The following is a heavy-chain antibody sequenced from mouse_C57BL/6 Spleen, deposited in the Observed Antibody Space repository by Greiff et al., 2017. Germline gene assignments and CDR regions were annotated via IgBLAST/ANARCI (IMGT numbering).Heavy chain of an antibody. CDR3: ARWDGSYYAMDY. V-gene: IGHV1-82*01. CDR2: IYPGDGDT. J-gene: IGHJ4*01. CDR1: GYAFSSSW. Sequence: QVQLKESGPELVKPGASVKISCKASGYAFSSSWMNWVKQRPGKGLEWIGRIYPGDGDTNYNGKFKGKATLTADKSSSTAYMQLSSLTSEDSAVYFCARWDGSYYAMDYWGQGTSVTVSS. D-gene: IGHD2-3*01.